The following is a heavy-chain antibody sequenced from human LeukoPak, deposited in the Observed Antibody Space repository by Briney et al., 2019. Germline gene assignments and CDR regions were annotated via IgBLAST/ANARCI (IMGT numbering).Heavy chain of an antibody. CDR3: ARDPRGIVGANHNWFDP. CDR1: GGPISSYY. J-gene: IGHJ5*02. Sequence: NASETLSLTCTVSGGPISSYYWSWIRQPAGKGLEWIGRIYASGSTNYNPSLKSRVTMSVDTSKSQFSLTLISVTAADTAVYYCARDPRGIVGANHNWFDPWGQGTLVTVSS. CDR2: IYASGST. V-gene: IGHV4-4*07. D-gene: IGHD1-26*01.